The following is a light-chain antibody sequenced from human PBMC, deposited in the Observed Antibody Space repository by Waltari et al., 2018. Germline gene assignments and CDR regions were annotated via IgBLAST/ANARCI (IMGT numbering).Light chain of an antibody. J-gene: IGLJ2*01. Sequence: QSVLTQPPSVSGAPGQRVTISCTGTSPNIGTGNEFHWYQQLPGTAPKLLIYGNNNRPSGVPDRFSGSKSGTSASLVITGLQAEDEADYYCQSYDAGLSGLYVVFGGGTKLTVL. V-gene: IGLV1-40*01. CDR3: QSYDAGLSGLYVV. CDR2: GNN. CDR1: SPNIGTGNE.